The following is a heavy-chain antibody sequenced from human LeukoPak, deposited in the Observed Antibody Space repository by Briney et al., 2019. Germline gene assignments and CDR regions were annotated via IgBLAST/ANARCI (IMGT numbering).Heavy chain of an antibody. J-gene: IGHJ4*02. CDR3: AKDQGWLVRGGCLEY. CDR2: INAGNGNT. CDR1: GYTFTSYA. Sequence: ASVKVSCKASGYTFTSYAMHWVRQAPGQRLEWMGWINAGNGNTKYSQKFQGRVTITRDTSASTAYMELSSLRTEDTAVYYCAKDQGWLVRGGCLEYWGQGTLVTVSS. D-gene: IGHD6-19*01. V-gene: IGHV1-3*01.